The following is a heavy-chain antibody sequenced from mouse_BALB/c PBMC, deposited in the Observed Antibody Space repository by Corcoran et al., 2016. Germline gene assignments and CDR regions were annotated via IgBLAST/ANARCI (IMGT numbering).Heavy chain of an antibody. CDR1: GYTFTSYV. V-gene: IGHV1S136*01. Sequence: EVQLQQSGPERVKPGASVKMSCKASGYTFTSYVMHWVKQKPGQGLEWIGYINPYNDGTKYNEKFKGKATLTSDKSSNTAYMELSSLTSEDSAVYYCARLYPGIAMDYWGQGTSVTVSS. CDR3: ARLYPGIAMDY. CDR2: INPYNDGT. J-gene: IGHJ4*01.